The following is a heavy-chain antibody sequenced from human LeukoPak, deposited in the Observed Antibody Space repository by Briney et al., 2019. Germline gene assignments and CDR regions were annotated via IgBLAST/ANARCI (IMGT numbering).Heavy chain of an antibody. D-gene: IGHD5-18*01. CDR2: INSDGSST. V-gene: IGHV3-74*01. CDR1: GFTFSSYW. J-gene: IGHJ4*02. CDR3: ARDLGDTGTLLDS. Sequence: GGSLRLSCAASGFTFSSYWMHWVRQAPGKGLVWVSRINSDGSSTTYAESVKGRFTISRDNAKNTPYLQMNSLRAEDTAVYYCARDLGDTGTLLDSWGQGTLVTVSS.